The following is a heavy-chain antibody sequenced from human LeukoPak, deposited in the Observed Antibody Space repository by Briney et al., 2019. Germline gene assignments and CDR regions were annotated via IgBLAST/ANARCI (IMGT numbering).Heavy chain of an antibody. J-gene: IGHJ3*02. CDR2: ISSSSSYI. CDR1: GFTFSSYS. D-gene: IGHD1-26*01. CDR3: ARVELTYAFDI. V-gene: IGHV3-21*01. Sequence: GGSLRLSCATSGFTFSSYSMNWVRQAPGKGLEWVSSISSSSSYIYYADSVKGRFTISRDNAKNSLYLQMNSLRAEDTAVYYCARVELTYAFDIWGQGTMVTVSS.